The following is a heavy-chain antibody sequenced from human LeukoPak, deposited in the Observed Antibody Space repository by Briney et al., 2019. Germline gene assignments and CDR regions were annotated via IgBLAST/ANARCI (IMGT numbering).Heavy chain of an antibody. D-gene: IGHD5-12*01. CDR3: ARESDQWLRGTYDY. V-gene: IGHV7-4-1*02. CDR1: GYTFTNYA. J-gene: IGHJ4*02. Sequence: GASVKVSCKASGYTFTNYAMDWVRQAPGQGLEWMGWLNTNTGNPTYAQGYTGRFVFSLDTSVSTAYLQISSLKAEDTAVYYCARESDQWLRGTYDYWGQGTLVTVSS. CDR2: LNTNTGNP.